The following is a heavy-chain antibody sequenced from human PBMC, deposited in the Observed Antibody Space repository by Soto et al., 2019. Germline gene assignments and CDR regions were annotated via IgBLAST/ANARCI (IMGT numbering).Heavy chain of an antibody. J-gene: IGHJ3*02. CDR2: ISSSSSYI. V-gene: IGHV3-21*01. D-gene: IGHD3-16*02. CDR3: ARDHGHFYDYVWGSYREDDAFDI. CDR1: GFTFSSYS. Sequence: GGSLRLSCAASGFTFSSYSMNWVRQAPGKGLEWVSSISSSSSYIYYADSVKGRFTISRDNAKNSLYLQMNSLRAEDTAVYYCARDHGHFYDYVWGSYREDDAFDIWGQGPMVIVSS.